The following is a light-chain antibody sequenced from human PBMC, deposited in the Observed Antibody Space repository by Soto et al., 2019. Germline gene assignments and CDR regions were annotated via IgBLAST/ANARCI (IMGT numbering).Light chain of an antibody. Sequence: EIVLTQSPATLSLSPGERATLSCRASQSVSRYLAWYQQRPGQAPRLLIYGASNRATGIPARFSGSGSGTDFTLTISSLEAEDFAVYYCQQRTDWHMTFGQGTRLEIK. CDR2: GAS. CDR3: QQRTDWHMT. V-gene: IGKV3-11*01. J-gene: IGKJ5*01. CDR1: QSVSRY.